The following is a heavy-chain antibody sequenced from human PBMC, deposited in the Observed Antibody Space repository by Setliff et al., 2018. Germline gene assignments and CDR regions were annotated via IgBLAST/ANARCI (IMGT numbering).Heavy chain of an antibody. Sequence: GGSLRLSCAASGFTFSSYAMSWVRQAPGKGLEWVSRVNDDGSSAMYADSVKGRFTMSRDNAKNSLYLQMNSLRAEDTAVYFCASREEGSSWYYYYGMDVWGQGTTVTVSS. J-gene: IGHJ6*02. CDR1: GFTFSSYA. V-gene: IGHV3-74*03. CDR2: VNDDGSSA. CDR3: ASREEGSSWYYYYGMDV. D-gene: IGHD6-13*01.